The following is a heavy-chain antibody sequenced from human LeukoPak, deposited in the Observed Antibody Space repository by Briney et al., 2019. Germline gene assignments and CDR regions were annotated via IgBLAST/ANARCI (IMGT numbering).Heavy chain of an antibody. D-gene: IGHD2-15*01. Sequence: PSDTLSLTCTVSGGSISSSSYYWGWIRQPPGKGLEWIGSIYYSGSTYYNPSLKSRVTISVDTSKNQFSLKLSSVTAADTAVYYCARWVDSHNWFGPWGQGTLVTVSS. CDR3: ARWVDSHNWFGP. J-gene: IGHJ5*02. V-gene: IGHV4-39*01. CDR1: GGSISSSSYY. CDR2: IYYSGST.